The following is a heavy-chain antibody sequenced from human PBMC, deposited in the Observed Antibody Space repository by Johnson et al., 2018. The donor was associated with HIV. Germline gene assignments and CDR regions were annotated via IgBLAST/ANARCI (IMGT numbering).Heavy chain of an antibody. CDR3: ASYCSGGSCYRRSPSDAFDI. Sequence: VQLVESGGGVVQPGGSLRLSCAASGFTFSSYGMHWVRQAPGKGLEWVAFIRYDGSNKYYADSVKGRFTISRDNSKNTLYLQMNSLRAEDTAVYYCASYCSGGSCYRRSPSDAFDIWGQGTMVTVSS. CDR1: GFTFSSYG. D-gene: IGHD2-15*01. J-gene: IGHJ3*02. V-gene: IGHV3-30*02. CDR2: IRYDGSNK.